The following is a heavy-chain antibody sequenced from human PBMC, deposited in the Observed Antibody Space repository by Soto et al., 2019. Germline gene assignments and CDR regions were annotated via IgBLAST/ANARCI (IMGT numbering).Heavy chain of an antibody. CDR3: ARGRLRYYYYYYMDV. Sequence: SETQSLTCTVSGGSISSYDWSWIRQPPGKGLEWIGYIYYSGSTNYNPSLKSRVTISVDTSKNQFSLKLSSVTAADTAVYYCARGRLRYYYYYYMDVWGKGTTVTVFS. CDR1: GGSISSYD. CDR2: IYYSGST. V-gene: IGHV4-59*01. J-gene: IGHJ6*03.